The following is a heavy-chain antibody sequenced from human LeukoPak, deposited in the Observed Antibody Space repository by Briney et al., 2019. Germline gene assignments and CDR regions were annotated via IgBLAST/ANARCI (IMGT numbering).Heavy chain of an antibody. Sequence: ASVKVSCKASGYTFTSYGISWVRQAPGQGLEWMGWISAYNGNTNYAQKLQGRVTMTTDTSTSTAYMELRSLRSDDTAVYYCARDNIPERYCSGGSCQGAFDIWGQGTMVTVSS. D-gene: IGHD2-15*01. CDR3: ARDNIPERYCSGGSCQGAFDI. V-gene: IGHV1-18*01. CDR2: ISAYNGNT. CDR1: GYTFTSYG. J-gene: IGHJ3*02.